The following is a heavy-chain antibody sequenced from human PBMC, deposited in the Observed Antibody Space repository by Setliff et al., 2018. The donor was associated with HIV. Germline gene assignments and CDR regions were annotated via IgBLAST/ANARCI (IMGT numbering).Heavy chain of an antibody. V-gene: IGHV4-61*09. Sequence: PSETLSLTCTVSGGSITSGSDYWSWIRQPAGEGLEWIVHIHVSGTTNYNPSLKSRVTISIDTSKHQFSLKRTSVTAADTALYYCARDVMEYFGNDFDYWGQGALVTVSS. CDR3: ARDVMEYFGNDFDY. J-gene: IGHJ4*02. D-gene: IGHD3-3*01. CDR2: IHVSGTT. CDR1: GGSITSGSDY.